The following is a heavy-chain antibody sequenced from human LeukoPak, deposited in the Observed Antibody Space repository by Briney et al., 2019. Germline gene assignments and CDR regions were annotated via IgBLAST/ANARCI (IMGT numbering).Heavy chain of an antibody. V-gene: IGHV4-39*07. CDR2: INYSGST. CDR3: AREDITMVRGVTYYYYGMDV. D-gene: IGHD3-10*01. J-gene: IGHJ6*02. Sequence: SETLSLTCTVSGGSISSSSYYWGWIRQPPGKGLEWIGSINYSGSTYYNPSLKSRVTISVDTSKNQFSLKLSSVTAADTAVYYCAREDITMVRGVTYYYYGMDVWGQGTTVTVSS. CDR1: GGSISSSSYY.